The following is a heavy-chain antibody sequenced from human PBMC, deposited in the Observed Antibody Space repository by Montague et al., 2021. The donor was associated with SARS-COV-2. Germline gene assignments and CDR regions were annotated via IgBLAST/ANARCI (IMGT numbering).Heavy chain of an antibody. Sequence: SETLSLTCTVSSGSISSSDYWGWIRQPPGKGLEWFGSNNYSGTTNYNLSFNSRVTISVDKSKKQLSLRLNSVTAAATGALYCARHKGRRFEVGKFLWFGEFNFDIWGQGTMVTVSS. J-gene: IGHJ3*02. CDR1: SGSISSSDY. D-gene: IGHD3-10*01. CDR2: NNYSGTT. V-gene: IGHV4-39*01. CDR3: ARHKGRRFEVGKFLWFGEFNFDI.